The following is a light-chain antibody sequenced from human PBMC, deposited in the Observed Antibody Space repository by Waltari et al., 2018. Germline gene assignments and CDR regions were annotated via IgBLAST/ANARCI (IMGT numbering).Light chain of an antibody. CDR2: GAS. J-gene: IGKJ1*01. V-gene: IGKV3-20*01. CDR1: QSVSSSY. CDR3: QQYGRSLWT. Sequence: EIVLTQSPGTLSLSPGEGATLSCRASQSVSSSYLAWYQQKPGQAPRLLIYGASSRATGIPDRFSGSGSGTDFTLSISRLEPEDVAVYYCQQYGRSLWTFGQGTKVEIK.